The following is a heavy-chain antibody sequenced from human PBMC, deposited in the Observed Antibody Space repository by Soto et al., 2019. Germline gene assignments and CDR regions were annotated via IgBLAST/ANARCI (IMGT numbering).Heavy chain of an antibody. D-gene: IGHD6-19*01. V-gene: IGHV5-51*01. CDR3: ASGRITVVGSRAYYSMDV. Sequence: GESLKISCKGSGFSFSSYWIGWVRQVPGKGLEWMGIIYPSDSDTRYSPSFQGRVTITADESTNTAYMDLGSLRSEDSAVYYCASGRITVVGSRAYYSMDVWGQGTTVTVSS. J-gene: IGHJ6*02. CDR1: GFSFSSYW. CDR2: IYPSDSDT.